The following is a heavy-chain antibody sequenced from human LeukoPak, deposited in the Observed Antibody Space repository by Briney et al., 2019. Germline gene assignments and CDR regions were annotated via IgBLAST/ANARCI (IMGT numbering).Heavy chain of an antibody. CDR1: GGSISSSNW. V-gene: IGHV4-4*02. J-gene: IGHJ4*02. CDR3: ARGDWVSSSWVFDY. CDR2: IYYSGST. D-gene: IGHD6-13*01. Sequence: SETLSLTCAVSGGSISSSNWWSWVRQPPGKGLEWIGEIYYSGSTYYNPSLKSRVTISVDTSKNQFSLKLSSVTAADTAVYYCARGDWVSSSWVFDYWGQGTLVTVSS.